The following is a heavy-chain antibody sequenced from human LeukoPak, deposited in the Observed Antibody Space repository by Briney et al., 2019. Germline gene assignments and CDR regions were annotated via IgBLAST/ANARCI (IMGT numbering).Heavy chain of an antibody. Sequence: EASVKVSCKASGDTFTSYDINWVRQATGQGLEWMGWMNPNSGNTGYAQKFQGRVTMTRNTSISTAYTELSSLRSEDTAVYYCARGRHGELFRVYYYYMDVWGKGTTVTVSS. D-gene: IGHD3-10*01. CDR2: MNPNSGNT. CDR1: GDTFTSYD. CDR3: ARGRHGELFRVYYYYMDV. J-gene: IGHJ6*03. V-gene: IGHV1-8*01.